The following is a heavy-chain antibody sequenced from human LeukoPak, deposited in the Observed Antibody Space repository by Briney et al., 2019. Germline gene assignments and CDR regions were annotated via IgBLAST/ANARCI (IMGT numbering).Heavy chain of an antibody. CDR3: ARGYYDSSGEFDY. V-gene: IGHV3-66*01. D-gene: IGHD3-22*01. CDR2: IYNGGST. J-gene: IGHJ4*02. CDR1: GFTVSSNY. Sequence: QPGGSLRLSCAASGFTVSSNYMSWVRQAPGKGLEWVSVIYNGGSTYYADSVKGRFTISRDNSKNTLYLQMNSLRAEDTAVYYCARGYYDSSGEFDYWGQGTLVTVSS.